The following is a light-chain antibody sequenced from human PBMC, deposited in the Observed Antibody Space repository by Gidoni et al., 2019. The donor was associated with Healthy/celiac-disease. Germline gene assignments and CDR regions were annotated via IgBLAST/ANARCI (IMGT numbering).Light chain of an antibody. CDR3: QQLNSYPLT. CDR2: AAS. V-gene: IGKV1-9*01. CDR1: QGISSY. J-gene: IGKJ3*01. Sequence: DIQLTQSPSFLSASVGDRVTITCRASQGISSYLAWYQQKPGKAPKLLIYAASTLQSGVPSRFSGSGSGTEFPLTISSLQPEDFATYYCQQLNSYPLTFGPGTKVDIQ.